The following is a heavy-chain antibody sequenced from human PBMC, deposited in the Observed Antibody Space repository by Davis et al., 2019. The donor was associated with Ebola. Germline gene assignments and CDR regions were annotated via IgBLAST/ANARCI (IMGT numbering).Heavy chain of an antibody. CDR2: FDPEDGET. CDR3: AAGGSRGGFDI. CDR1: GYTLTELS. V-gene: IGHV1-24*01. Sequence: ASVKVSCKVSGYTLTELSIHWVRQAPGKGLEWMGNFDPEDGETIYAHKFEGRVTMTEDTSTDTAYMELSSLRSEDSAVYYCAAGGSRGGFDIWGQGTMVTVSS. J-gene: IGHJ3*02. D-gene: IGHD1-26*01.